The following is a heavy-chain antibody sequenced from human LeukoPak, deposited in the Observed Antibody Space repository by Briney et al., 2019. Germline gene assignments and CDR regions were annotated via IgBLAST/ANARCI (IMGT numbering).Heavy chain of an antibody. V-gene: IGHV3-30*04. Sequence: GRSLRLSCAASGFTFSSYAMHWVRQAPGKGLEWVAVISYDGSNKYYADSVKGRFTISRDNTKNSLYLQMNSLRVEDTAVFYCARDQYDTWSRRGNFDSWGQGTLVTVSS. CDR2: ISYDGSNK. CDR3: ARDQYDTWSRRGNFDS. D-gene: IGHD3-3*01. CDR1: GFTFSSYA. J-gene: IGHJ4*02.